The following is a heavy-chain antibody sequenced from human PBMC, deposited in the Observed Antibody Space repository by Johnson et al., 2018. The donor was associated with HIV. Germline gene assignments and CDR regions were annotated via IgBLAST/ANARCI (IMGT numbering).Heavy chain of an antibody. J-gene: IGHJ3*02. V-gene: IGHV3-30*18. Sequence: QVQLVESGGGVVQPGRSLRLSCAASGFTFSSYGMHWVRQAPGKGLEWVAVISYDGSNKYYADSVKGRFTISRDNSKTTLYLQMTSLRAEDTAVYYCAKGGWLQSQAFDIWGQGTMVTVSS. D-gene: IGHD5-24*01. CDR3: AKGGWLQSQAFDI. CDR2: ISYDGSNK. CDR1: GFTFSSYG.